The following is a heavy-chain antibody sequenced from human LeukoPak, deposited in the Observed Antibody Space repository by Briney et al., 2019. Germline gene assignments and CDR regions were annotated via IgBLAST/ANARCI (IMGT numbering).Heavy chain of an antibody. CDR1: GGSISRGGYY. J-gene: IGHJ5*02. CDR2: IYYSGST. V-gene: IGHV4-31*03. Sequence: PSETLSLTCTVSGGSISRGGYYWSWIRQHPGKGLEWIGYIYYSGSTYYNPSLKSRVTISVDTSKNQFSLKLSSVTAADTAVYYCARGERLFSNDYGDPNWFDPWGQGTLVTVSS. CDR3: ARGERLFSNDYGDPNWFDP. D-gene: IGHD4-17*01.